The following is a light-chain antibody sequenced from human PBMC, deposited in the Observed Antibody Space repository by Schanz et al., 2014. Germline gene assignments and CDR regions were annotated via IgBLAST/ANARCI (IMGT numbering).Light chain of an antibody. J-gene: IGKJ1*01. Sequence: DIQMTQSPSTLSASVGDRVTITCRASQSVRSWVAWYQQKPGKAPKILIWDASSLERGVPSRFSGSGSGTEFTLTISSLQPDDFATYYCQQYDRYLTWTFGQGTKVEVK. CDR1: QSVRSW. V-gene: IGKV1-5*01. CDR3: QQYDRYLTWT. CDR2: DAS.